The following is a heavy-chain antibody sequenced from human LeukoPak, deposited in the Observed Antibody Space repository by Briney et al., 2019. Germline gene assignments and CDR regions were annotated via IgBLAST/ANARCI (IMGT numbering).Heavy chain of an antibody. CDR2: IYSGDNT. Sequence: PGGSLRLSCAASGFTVSSNYMSWVRQAPGKGLEWVSVIYSGDNTYYADSVKGRFTISRDNSKNTLYLQMNSLRAEDTAVYYCARVVSSRWYYFDFWGQGTLVTVSS. CDR3: ARVVSSRWYYFDF. J-gene: IGHJ4*02. V-gene: IGHV3-53*01. CDR1: GFTVSSNY. D-gene: IGHD6-19*01.